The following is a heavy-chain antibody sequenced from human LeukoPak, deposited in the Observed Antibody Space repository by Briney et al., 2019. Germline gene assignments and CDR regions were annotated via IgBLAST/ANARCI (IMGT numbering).Heavy chain of an antibody. V-gene: IGHV3-66*01. D-gene: IGHD3-22*01. J-gene: IGHJ4*02. CDR2: IYSGGST. CDR3: AREAYDSSVDY. Sequence: PSGTLSLTCAVSGGSISSNNWWSWVRQAPGKGLEWVSVIYSGGSTYYADSVKGRFTISRDNSKNTLYLQMNSLRAEDTAVYYCAREAYDSSVDYWGQGTLVTVSS. CDR1: GGSISSNN.